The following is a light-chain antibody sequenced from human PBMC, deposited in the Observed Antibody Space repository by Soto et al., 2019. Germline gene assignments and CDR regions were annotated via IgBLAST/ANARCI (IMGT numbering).Light chain of an antibody. CDR1: QTISDY. CDR2: GSS. V-gene: IGKV1-39*01. J-gene: IGKJ4*01. CDR3: QQTYDSLVS. Sequence: DIQMTQSPPSLSASVGGRVTITCRASQTISDYLHWYQQKPGKAPTLLIYGSSSLQTGVPPRFSGSGSGTELTLTISSLQPEDFGTYYCQQTYDSLVSFGGGTKVDIK.